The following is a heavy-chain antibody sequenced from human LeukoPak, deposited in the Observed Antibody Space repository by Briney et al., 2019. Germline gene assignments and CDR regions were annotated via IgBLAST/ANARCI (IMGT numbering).Heavy chain of an antibody. J-gene: IGHJ4*02. D-gene: IGHD5-24*01. V-gene: IGHV4-30-2*01. CDR1: GVSISSGGYS. CDR2: IYHSGST. Sequence: SETLSLTCAVSGVSISSGGYSWSWIRQPPGKGLEWIGYIYHSGSTYYNPSLKSRVTISVDRSKNQFSLKLSSVTAADTAVYYCAREGDGYNSFDYWGQGTLVTVSS. CDR3: AREGDGYNSFDY.